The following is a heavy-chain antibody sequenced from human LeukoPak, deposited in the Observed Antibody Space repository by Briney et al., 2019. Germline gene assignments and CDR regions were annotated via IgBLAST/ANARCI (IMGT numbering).Heavy chain of an antibody. D-gene: IGHD6-6*01. V-gene: IGHV2-70*13. CDR3: ARTGPVPALYYFDY. CDR1: GFSLSTSGVC. Sequence: SGPTLVNPTQTLTXTCTFSGFSLSTSGVCVRWIRQPPGKALEWLALIDWDDEKFYRTSLKTRLTISKDTSKNQVVLTVTNMDPVDTATYYCARTGPVPALYYFDYWGQGTLVTVSS. J-gene: IGHJ4*02. CDR2: IDWDDEK.